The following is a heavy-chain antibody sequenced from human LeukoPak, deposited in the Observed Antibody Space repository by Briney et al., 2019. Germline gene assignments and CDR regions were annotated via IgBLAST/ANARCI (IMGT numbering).Heavy chain of an antibody. J-gene: IGHJ4*02. CDR2: ISSNGGST. CDR1: GFTFSSYA. V-gene: IGHV3-64*01. Sequence: PGGSLRLSCAASGFTFSSYAMHWVRQAPGKGLEYVSAISSNGGSTYYANSVKGRFTISRDNSKNTLYLQMNSLRAEDTALYYCAKDIGYDSSGYYYVGLDYWGQGTLVTVSS. D-gene: IGHD3-22*01. CDR3: AKDIGYDSSGYYYVGLDY.